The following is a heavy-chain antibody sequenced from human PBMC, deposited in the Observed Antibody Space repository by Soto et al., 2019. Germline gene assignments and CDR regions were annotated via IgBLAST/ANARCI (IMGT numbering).Heavy chain of an antibody. V-gene: IGHV3-9*01. CDR2: ISWNSGSI. D-gene: IGHD3-10*01. CDR1: GFTFDDYA. Sequence: EVQLVESGGGLVQPGRSLRLSCAASGFTFDDYAMHWVRQAPGKGLEWVSGISWNSGSIGYADSVKGRFTISRDNAKKSLYLQMNSLRAEDTALYYCAKDAYYYGSGSYYYFDYWGQGTLVTVSS. CDR3: AKDAYYYGSGSYYYFDY. J-gene: IGHJ4*02.